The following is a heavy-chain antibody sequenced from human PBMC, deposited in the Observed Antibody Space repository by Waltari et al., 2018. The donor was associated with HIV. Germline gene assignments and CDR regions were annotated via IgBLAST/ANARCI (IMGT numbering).Heavy chain of an antibody. J-gene: IGHJ6*02. CDR3: ARGGSITGTGYYGMDV. V-gene: IGHV4-34*01. Sequence: QVQLQQWGAGLLKPSETLSLTCAVYGGSFSGYYWSWIRQPPGKGLEWIGEINHSGSTNYNPSVKSGVTISVDASKNQFSLKLSSVTAADTAVYYCARGGSITGTGYYGMDVWGQGTTVTVSS. D-gene: IGHD1-20*01. CDR2: INHSGST. CDR1: GGSFSGYY.